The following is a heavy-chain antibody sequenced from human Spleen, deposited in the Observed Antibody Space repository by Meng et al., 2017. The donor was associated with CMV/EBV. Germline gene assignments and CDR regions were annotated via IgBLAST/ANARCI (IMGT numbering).Heavy chain of an antibody. CDR1: GFTFSNYW. CDR3: ATDEGAY. Sequence: GESLKISCAASGFTFSNYWMSWVRQAPGKGLEWVAKIKQDGSEKYYVDSVKGRFTISRDNAKNSLYLQMNSLRAEDTAIYYCATDEGAYWGQGTLVTVSS. V-gene: IGHV3-7*01. J-gene: IGHJ4*02. CDR2: IKQDGSEK. D-gene: IGHD1-26*01.